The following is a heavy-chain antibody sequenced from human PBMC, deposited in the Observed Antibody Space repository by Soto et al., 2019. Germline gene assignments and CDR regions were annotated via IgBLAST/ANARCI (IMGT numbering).Heavy chain of an antibody. CDR2: ISSSSRYI. CDR1: GFTFSSYN. D-gene: IGHD6-13*01. V-gene: IGHV3-21*01. Sequence: GGSLRLSCAASGFTFSSYNMNWVRQAPGKGLEWVSSISSSSRYIYYADSVKGRFTISRDNAKNSLYLQMNSLRAEDTAVYYCARGEQQSSFYYYYYGMDVWGQGTTVTVSS. CDR3: ARGEQQSSFYYYYYGMDV. J-gene: IGHJ6*02.